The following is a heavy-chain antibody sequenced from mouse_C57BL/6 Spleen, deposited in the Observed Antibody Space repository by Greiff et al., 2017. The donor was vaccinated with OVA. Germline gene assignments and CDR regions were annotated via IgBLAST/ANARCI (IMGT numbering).Heavy chain of an antibody. D-gene: IGHD1-1*01. CDR3: AREGVVAPYWYFDV. CDR2: INYDGSST. Sequence: EVMLVESEGGLVQPGSSMKLSCTASGFTFSDYYMAWVRQVPEKGLEWVANINYDGSSTYYLDSLKSRFIISRDNAKNILYLQMSSLKSEDTATYYCAREGVVAPYWYFDVWGTGTTVTVSS. CDR1: GFTFSDYY. V-gene: IGHV5-16*01. J-gene: IGHJ1*03.